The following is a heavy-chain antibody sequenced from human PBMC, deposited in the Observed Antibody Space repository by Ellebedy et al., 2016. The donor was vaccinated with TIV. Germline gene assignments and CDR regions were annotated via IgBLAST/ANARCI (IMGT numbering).Heavy chain of an antibody. CDR2: IRRTTNSI. CDR3: ARGGAGFDSMNRELSFDS. Sequence: GGSLRLXXAASGFTFSTYSMNWVRQAPGKGLEWVAFIRRTTNSISYADSVKGRFTISRDDAENSLYLQMNSLRDEDTALYYCARGGAGFDSMNRELSFDSWGQGTLVIVSS. J-gene: IGHJ4*02. D-gene: IGHD1-26*01. V-gene: IGHV3-48*02. CDR1: GFTFSTYS.